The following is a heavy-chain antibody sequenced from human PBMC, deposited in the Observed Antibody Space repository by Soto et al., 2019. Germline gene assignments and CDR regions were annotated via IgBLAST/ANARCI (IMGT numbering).Heavy chain of an antibody. CDR1: GYSISSGYY. CDR3: ARQIYDSDTGPNFQYYFDS. D-gene: IGHD3-22*01. CDR2: IYHSGST. Sequence: SETLSLTCAVSGYSISSGYYWGWIRQPPGKGLEWIGSIYHSGSTYYNPSLKSRVTISVDTSKNQFSLKLSSVTAADTAMYYCARQIYDSDTGPNFQYYFDSWGQGTPVTVSS. J-gene: IGHJ4*02. V-gene: IGHV4-38-2*01.